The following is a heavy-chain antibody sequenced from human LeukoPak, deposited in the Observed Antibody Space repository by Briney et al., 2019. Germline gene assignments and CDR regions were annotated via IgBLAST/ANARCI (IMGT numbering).Heavy chain of an antibody. CDR2: ISGSGGST. Sequence: GGSLRLSCAASGFTVSSNYMSWVRQAPGKGLEWVSVISGSGGSTYYADSVKGRFTISRDNSKNTLYLQMNSLRAEDTAVYYCAISEAFDIWGQGTMVTVSS. CDR1: GFTVSSNY. J-gene: IGHJ3*02. D-gene: IGHD1-14*01. CDR3: AISEAFDI. V-gene: IGHV3-23*01.